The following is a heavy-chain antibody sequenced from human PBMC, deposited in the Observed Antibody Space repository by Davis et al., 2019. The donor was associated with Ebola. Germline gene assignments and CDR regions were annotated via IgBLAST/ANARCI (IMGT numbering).Heavy chain of an antibody. D-gene: IGHD5-24*01. J-gene: IGHJ3*02. Sequence: GESLKIPCAASGFTFSKHWMHWVRDAPGKGLVWVSRINGDGRSTSYADSVKGRFTISRDNAKNTLYLQNNSLSIEDTAVYYFVREMATTNDSFDIWGQGTMVSVSS. CDR3: VREMATTNDSFDI. V-gene: IGHV3-74*01. CDR2: INGDGRST. CDR1: GFTFSKHW.